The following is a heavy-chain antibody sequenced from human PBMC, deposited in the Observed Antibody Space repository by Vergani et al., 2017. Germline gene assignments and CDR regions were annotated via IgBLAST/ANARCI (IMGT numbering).Heavy chain of an antibody. V-gene: IGHV3-23*04. D-gene: IGHD6-6*01. J-gene: IGHJ3*02. CDR3: ARGGLGNIAAREGDAFEI. CDR2: ISGSGGST. CDR1: GFTFSSYA. Sequence: EVQLVESGGGLVKPGGSLRLSCAASGFTFSSYAMSWVRQAPGKGLEWVSAISGSGGSTYYADSVKGRLTISRDNSKNTLYLQMNSLRAEDTAVYYCARGGLGNIAAREGDAFEIWGQGTMVTVSS.